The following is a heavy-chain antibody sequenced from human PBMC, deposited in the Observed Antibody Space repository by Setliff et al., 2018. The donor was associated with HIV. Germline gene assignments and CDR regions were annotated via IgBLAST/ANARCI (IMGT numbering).Heavy chain of an antibody. CDR2: ITSSRSA. D-gene: IGHD3-10*01. CDR3: ARSGFGYYYYYMDV. J-gene: IGHJ6*03. CDR1: GGSISSVNYY. Sequence: SETLSLTCTVSGGSISSVNYYWTWIRQHPGGGLEWIGYITSSRSAYYNPSLQSRATISVDTSKNQFSLRLTSVTAADTAVYYCARSGFGYYYYYMDVWGKGTTVTVSS. V-gene: IGHV4-31*03.